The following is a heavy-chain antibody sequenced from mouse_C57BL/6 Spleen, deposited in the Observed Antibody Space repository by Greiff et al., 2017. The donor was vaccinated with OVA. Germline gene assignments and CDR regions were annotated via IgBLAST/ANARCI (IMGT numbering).Heavy chain of an antibody. CDR1: GFTFTDYY. V-gene: IGHV7-3*01. CDR3: ARSITAVVSFDY. J-gene: IGHJ2*01. Sequence: DVKLVESGGGLVQPGGSLSLSCAASGFTFTDYYMSWVRQPPGKALEWLGFIRNKANGYTTEYSASVKGRFTISRDNSQSFLYLQMNALRAEDSATYYCARSITAVVSFDYWGQGTTLTVSS. CDR2: IRNKANGYTT. D-gene: IGHD1-1*01.